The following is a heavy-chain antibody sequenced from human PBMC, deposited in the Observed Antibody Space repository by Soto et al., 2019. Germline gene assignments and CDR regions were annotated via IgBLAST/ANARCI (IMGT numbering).Heavy chain of an antibody. CDR2: IWYDGSNK. J-gene: IGHJ3*02. Sequence: QVQLVESGGGVVQPGRSLRLSCAASGFTFSSYGMHWVRQAPGKGLEWVAVIWYDGSNKYYADSVKGRFTISRDNSKNTLYLQMNSLRAEDTAVYYCARDPGDGDYESYPNEDASDIWGQGTMVTVSS. D-gene: IGHD4-17*01. CDR1: GFTFSSYG. V-gene: IGHV3-33*01. CDR3: ARDPGDGDYESYPNEDASDI.